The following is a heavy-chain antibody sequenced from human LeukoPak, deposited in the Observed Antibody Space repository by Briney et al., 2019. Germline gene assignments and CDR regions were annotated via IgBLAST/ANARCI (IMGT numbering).Heavy chain of an antibody. CDR1: GYTFTGYY. CDR3: ARVMITFGGVIGPFDY. CDR2: INPNSGGT. Sequence: GASVKVSCKASGYTFTGYYMHWVRQAPGQGLEWMGWINPNSGGTNYAQKFQGRVTMTSDTSISTAYMELSRLRSDDTAVYYCARVMITFGGVIGPFDYWGQGTLVTVSS. J-gene: IGHJ4*02. D-gene: IGHD3-16*02. V-gene: IGHV1-2*02.